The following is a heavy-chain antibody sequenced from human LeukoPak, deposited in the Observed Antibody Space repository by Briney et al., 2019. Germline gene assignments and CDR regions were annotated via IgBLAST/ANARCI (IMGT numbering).Heavy chain of an antibody. D-gene: IGHD2-15*01. Sequence: GSLRLSCAASGFTVSSNYMSWVRQAPGKGLEWVSVIYSGGSTYYADSVKGRFTISRDNSKNTLYLQMNSLRAEDTAVYYCARVVNKYCSGGSCYFDYWGQGTLVTVSS. V-gene: IGHV3-66*01. J-gene: IGHJ4*02. CDR3: ARVVNKYCSGGSCYFDY. CDR1: GFTVSSNY. CDR2: IYSGGST.